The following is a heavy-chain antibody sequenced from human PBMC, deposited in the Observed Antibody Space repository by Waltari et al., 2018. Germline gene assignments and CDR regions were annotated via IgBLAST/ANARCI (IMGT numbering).Heavy chain of an antibody. CDR1: GYTFTDFF. CDR3: ARSGGGTTTFGVAE. J-gene: IGHJ4*02. CDR2: INPKRGVT. Sequence: QVQLVQSGAEVKESGASVKVACKASGYTFTDFFIHWVRQAPGQGLDWMGRINPKRGVTRYTQRFQGRVTMTGDTSMTTAYMELTGLRSDDTAIYYCARSGGGTTTFGVAEWGQGSLVTVSS. V-gene: IGHV1-2*06. D-gene: IGHD3-3*01.